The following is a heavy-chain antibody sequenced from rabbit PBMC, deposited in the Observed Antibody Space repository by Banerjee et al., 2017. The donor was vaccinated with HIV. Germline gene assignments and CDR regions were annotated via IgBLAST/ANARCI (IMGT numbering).Heavy chain of an antibody. V-gene: IGHV1S40*01. CDR3: ARHVSSSGYYIPYTRLDL. CDR2: IYGGSSGST. J-gene: IGHJ3*01. Sequence: QSLEESGGALVTPGGTLTLTCTASGFSFSSSYYMCWVRQAPGKGLEWIACIYGGSSGSTYYASWAKGRFTISKPSSTTVTLQMTSLTAADTATYFCARHVSSSGYYIPYTRLDLWGQGTLVT. CDR1: GFSFSSSYY. D-gene: IGHD1-1*01.